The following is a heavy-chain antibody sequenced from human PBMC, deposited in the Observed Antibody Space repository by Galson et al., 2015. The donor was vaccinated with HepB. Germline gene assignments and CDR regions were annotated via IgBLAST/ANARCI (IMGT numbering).Heavy chain of an antibody. CDR2: TYYRTKWYD. V-gene: IGHV6-1*01. D-gene: IGHD4-23*01. CDR1: GDSVSRTSAS. CDR3: ARGEHGNCVSLFDP. J-gene: IGHJ5*02. Sequence: CAISGDSVSRTSASWHWIRQSPSRGLEWLGRTYYRTKWYDDYEVSVRSRISINPDTSKNQVSLHLNSVTPEDTAVYYCARGEHGNCVSLFDPWGQGILVTVSS.